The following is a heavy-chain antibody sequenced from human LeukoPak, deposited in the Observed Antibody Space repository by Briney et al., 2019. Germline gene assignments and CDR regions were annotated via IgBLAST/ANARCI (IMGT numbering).Heavy chain of an antibody. J-gene: IGHJ4*02. D-gene: IGHD5-24*01. CDR1: GGSISSGSYY. Sequence: PSHTLSLTCTVSGGSISSGSYYWSWIRQPAGKGLEWIGRIYTSESTNYTASLKSRVTISVDTSKNQFSLKLSSVTAADTAVYYCARGLQENYFDYWGQGTLVTVSS. V-gene: IGHV4-61*02. CDR2: IYTSEST. CDR3: ARGLQENYFDY.